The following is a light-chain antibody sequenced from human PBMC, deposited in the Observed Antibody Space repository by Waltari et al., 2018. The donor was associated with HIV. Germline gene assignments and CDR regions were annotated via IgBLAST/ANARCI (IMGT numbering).Light chain of an antibody. CDR1: SSNIGRNT. CDR2: SAT. J-gene: IGLJ3*02. V-gene: IGLV1-44*01. Sequence: QSVLTQPPSASGPPGQRVTMSCSGSSSNIGRNTVNWYQQLPGTAPKLLIFSATQRPSGVPDRFSGSKSGNTASLTVSGLQAEDEAEYYCSSYTGSNNLVVFGGGTKLTVL. CDR3: SSYTGSNNLVV.